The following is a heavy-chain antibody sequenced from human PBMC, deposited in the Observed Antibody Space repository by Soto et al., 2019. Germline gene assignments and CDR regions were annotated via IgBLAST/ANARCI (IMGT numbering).Heavy chain of an antibody. V-gene: IGHV1-69*13. D-gene: IGHD5-18*01. Sequence: GASVKVSCKASGGALSSDAVDWVRQAPGQGLEWMGGIIPSFGKINLDQKFQGRATISADESTGTIYLDLSSLTSADTAVYYCARDPVDASMLTGHYGMDVWGQGTTVTVSS. CDR2: IIPSFGKI. J-gene: IGHJ6*02. CDR3: ARDPVDASMLTGHYGMDV. CDR1: GGALSSDA.